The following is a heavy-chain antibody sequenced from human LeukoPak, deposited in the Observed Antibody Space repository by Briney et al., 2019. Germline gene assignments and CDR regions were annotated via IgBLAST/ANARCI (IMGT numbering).Heavy chain of an antibody. CDR1: GGSISSYY. CDR2: IYYSGST. V-gene: IGHV4-59*12. D-gene: IGHD3-22*01. J-gene: IGHJ4*02. CDR3: RSTGYYYDSSGLFDY. Sequence: SETLSLTCTVSGGSISSYYWSWIRQPPGKGLEWIGYIYYSGSTNYNPSLKSRVTISVDKSKNQFSLKLSSVTAADTAVYYCRSTGYYYDSSGLFDYWGQGTLVTVSS.